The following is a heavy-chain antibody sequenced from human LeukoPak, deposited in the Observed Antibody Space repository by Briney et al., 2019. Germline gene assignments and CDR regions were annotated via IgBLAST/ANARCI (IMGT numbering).Heavy chain of an antibody. D-gene: IGHD2-2*01. CDR1: GDSVSSNSVT. J-gene: IGHJ5*02. CDR2: TYYRSTWYD. V-gene: IGHV6-1*01. Sequence: SQTLSLTCAISGDSVSSNSVTWNWIRQSPSRDLEWLGRTYYRSTWYDDYAVPVRGRITVNPDTSKNQFSLHLNSVTPEDTAVYYCARRLTQYDCFDPWGQGILVTVSS. CDR3: ARRLTQYDCFDP.